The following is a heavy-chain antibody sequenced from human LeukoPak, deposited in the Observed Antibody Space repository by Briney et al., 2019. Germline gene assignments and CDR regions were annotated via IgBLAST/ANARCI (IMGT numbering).Heavy chain of an antibody. CDR1: GYTFTSYG. CDR3: ARGSPTYCSGGSCYSGGDY. Sequence: ASVPVACKARGYTFTSYGISWVRQAPGQGLEWMGWISAYNGNTNYAQKLQGRVTMTTDTSTSTAYMELRSLRSDDTAVYYCARGSPTYCSGGSCYSGGDYWGQGTLASVSS. D-gene: IGHD2-15*01. V-gene: IGHV1-18*01. J-gene: IGHJ4*02. CDR2: ISAYNGNT.